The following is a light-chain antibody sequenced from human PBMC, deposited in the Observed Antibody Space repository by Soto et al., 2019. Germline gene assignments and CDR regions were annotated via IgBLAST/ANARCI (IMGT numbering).Light chain of an antibody. CDR1: QSISRT. CDR3: QRHGTT. Sequence: EIVLTQSPATLSVSPGERATLSCSASQSISRTLAWYQQRPGQPPMLLIYDASIRATGFRARFSGCGSGTGFTPTITSPQFEDSAVSYYQRHGTTFGKGTKVEIK. J-gene: IGKJ1*01. CDR2: DAS. V-gene: IGKV3D-15*01.